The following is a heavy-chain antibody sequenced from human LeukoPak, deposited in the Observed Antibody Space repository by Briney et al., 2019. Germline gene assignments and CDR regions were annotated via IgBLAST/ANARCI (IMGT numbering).Heavy chain of an antibody. J-gene: IGHJ2*01. V-gene: IGHV3-9*03. CDR2: ISWNSGSI. D-gene: IGHD6-13*01. CDR1: GFTFDDYA. CDR3: AKGDSSSWYWYFDL. Sequence: GRSLRLSCAASGFTFDDYAMHWVRQAPGKGLEWVSGISWNSGSIGYADSGKGRFTISRDNAKNSLYLQMNSLRAEDMALYYCAKGDSSSWYWYFDLWGRGTLVTVSS.